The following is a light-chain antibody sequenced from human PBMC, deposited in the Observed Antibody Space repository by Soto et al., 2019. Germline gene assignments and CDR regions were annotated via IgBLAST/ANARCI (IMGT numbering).Light chain of an antibody. J-gene: IGKJ1*01. CDR3: QQYNSYSWT. Sequence: DIQMTQSPSTLSASVGDRVTITCRASQSISSWLAWYQQKPGEAPKLLIYDASSLESGVPSRFSGSGSGTEFTLTISSLQPDDFATYYCQQYNSYSWTFGQRTKVDIK. CDR1: QSISSW. V-gene: IGKV1-5*01. CDR2: DAS.